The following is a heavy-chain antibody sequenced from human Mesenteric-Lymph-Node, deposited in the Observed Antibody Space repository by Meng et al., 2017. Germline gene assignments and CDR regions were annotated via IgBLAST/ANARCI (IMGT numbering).Heavy chain of an antibody. CDR2: IIPIFGTA. J-gene: IGHJ4*02. CDR1: GGTFSSYA. Sequence: SVKVSCKASGGTFSSYAISWVRQAPGQGLEWMGGIIPIFGTANYAQKFQGRVTITTDESTSTAYMELRSLRSDDTAVYYCARANPIVVVPAVAQGGDYWGQGTLVTVSS. V-gene: IGHV1-69*05. CDR3: ARANPIVVVPAVAQGGDY. D-gene: IGHD2-2*01.